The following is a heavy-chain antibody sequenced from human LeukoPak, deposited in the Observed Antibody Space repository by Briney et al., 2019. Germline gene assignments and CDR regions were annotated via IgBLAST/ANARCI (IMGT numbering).Heavy chain of an antibody. CDR2: ISASGGTT. CDR1: GFTFSNYA. Sequence: GGSLRLSCAASGFTFSNYAMNWVRQAPGKGLEWVSVISASGGTTHYVDSVRGRFTVSRDNSKNTLSLQMNSLRAEDAAVYYCAREAKDYGVYVPFDYWGQGTLVTASS. J-gene: IGHJ4*02. V-gene: IGHV3-23*01. CDR3: AREAKDYGVYVPFDY. D-gene: IGHD4-17*01.